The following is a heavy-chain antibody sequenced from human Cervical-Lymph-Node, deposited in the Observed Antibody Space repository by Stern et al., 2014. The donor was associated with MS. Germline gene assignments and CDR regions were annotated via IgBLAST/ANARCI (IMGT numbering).Heavy chain of an antibody. CDR1: GYTFTSYY. CDR2: INPFDGST. V-gene: IGHV1-46*01. Sequence: QLVQSGTEVKTPGASMKVSCKASGYTFTSYYLHCVRQAPGQGLEWMALINPFDGSTTYAQKFQGRVTMTRDTSMSTVFMELNSLRFEDTGMYYCARALSSGFDYWGQGTLVTVSS. J-gene: IGHJ4*02. D-gene: IGHD6-19*01. CDR3: ARALSSGFDY.